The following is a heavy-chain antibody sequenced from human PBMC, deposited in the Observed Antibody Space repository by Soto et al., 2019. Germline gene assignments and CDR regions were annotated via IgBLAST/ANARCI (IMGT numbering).Heavy chain of an antibody. V-gene: IGHV3-23*01. CDR2: LTTDYST. D-gene: IGHD3-10*01. CDR3: AKDLYGRATLDX. J-gene: IGHJ4*02. Sequence: GGSLRLSFAASGFNVFSYAMSWVRQAPGKGLEWVEGLTTDYSTYYADSVKGRFTISRDNSRNTLYLQLNSLTVEDTAVYYCAKDLYGRATLDXWGQGTPVTVSX. CDR1: GFNVFSYA.